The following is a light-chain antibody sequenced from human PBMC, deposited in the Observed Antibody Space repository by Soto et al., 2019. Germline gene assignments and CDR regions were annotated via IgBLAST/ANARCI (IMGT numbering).Light chain of an antibody. V-gene: IGKV3-15*01. Sequence: EIVMTQPPASLSVSPGERATLSCRASQNVNSNLAWYQQKPGQAPRFLIYGASTRATGIPARFRGSGSGTEFAITISSLQSEDFAVYYCHHSNNWPRTVGQGTKVDSK. J-gene: IGKJ1*01. CDR1: QNVNSN. CDR2: GAS. CDR3: HHSNNWPRT.